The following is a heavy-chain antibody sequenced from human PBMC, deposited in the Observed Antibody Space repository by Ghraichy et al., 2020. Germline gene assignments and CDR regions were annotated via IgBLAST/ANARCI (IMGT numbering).Heavy chain of an antibody. CDR1: GFTVSSNY. CDR2: IYSGGST. V-gene: IGHV3-53*01. D-gene: IGHD3-9*01. CDR3: ARDSNYDILTGYLGGAFDI. J-gene: IGHJ3*02. Sequence: LSLTCAASGFTVSSNYMSWVRQAPGKGLEWVSVIYSGGSTYYADSVKGRFTISRDNSKNTLYLQMNSLRAEDTAVYYCARDSNYDILTGYLGGAFDIWGQGTMVTVSS.